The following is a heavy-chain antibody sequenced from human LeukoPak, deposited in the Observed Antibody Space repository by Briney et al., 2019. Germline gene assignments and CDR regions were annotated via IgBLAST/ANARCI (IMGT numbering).Heavy chain of an antibody. Sequence: SETLSLTCIVSGGSISSGSYFWSWIRQPAGKGLEWIGRIYTSGSTNYNPSLKSRVTISVDTSKNHFSLKLTSVTAADTAVYYCARVGGGPDYWGQGTLVTVSS. CDR3: ARVGGGPDY. CDR2: IYTSGST. D-gene: IGHD2-15*01. J-gene: IGHJ4*02. CDR1: GGSISSGSYF. V-gene: IGHV4-61*02.